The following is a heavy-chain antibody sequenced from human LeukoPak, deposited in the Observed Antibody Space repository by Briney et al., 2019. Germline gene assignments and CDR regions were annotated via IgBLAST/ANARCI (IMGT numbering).Heavy chain of an antibody. CDR2: ISGRCGNT. CDR3: AKDRGWFGDLATENCFDQ. CDR1: GFSFSTFV. D-gene: IGHD3-10*01. J-gene: IGHJ4*02. Sequence: GGSLRLSCAASGFSFSTFVMSWVRQAPGKGLEWVSGISGRCGNTYYADSVKGRFTISRHNSKNTLYLQMNSLRVEDTAVYYCAKDRGWFGDLATENCFDQWGKGTLVTVSS. V-gene: IGHV3-23*01.